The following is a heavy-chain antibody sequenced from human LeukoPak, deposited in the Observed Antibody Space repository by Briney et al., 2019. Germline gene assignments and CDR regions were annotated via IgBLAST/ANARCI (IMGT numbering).Heavy chain of an antibody. CDR2: ISSSSSYI. Sequence: GGSLRLSCAASGFTFSSYSMNWVRQAPGKGLEWVSSISSSSSYIYYADSVKGRFTISRDNAKNSLYLQMSSLRAEDTAVYYCARVKNHRGIAVAGSDYWGQGTLVTVSS. CDR3: ARVKNHRGIAVAGSDY. CDR1: GFTFSSYS. J-gene: IGHJ4*02. D-gene: IGHD6-13*01. V-gene: IGHV3-21*01.